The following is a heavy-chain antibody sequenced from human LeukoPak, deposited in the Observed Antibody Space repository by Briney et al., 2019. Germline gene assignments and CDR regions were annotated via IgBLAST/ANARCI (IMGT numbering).Heavy chain of an antibody. J-gene: IGHJ4*02. CDR1: GFTFDDYA. CDR2: ISWNSGRI. CDR3: AKDKGYSSSSGLDY. D-gene: IGHD6-6*01. V-gene: IGHV3-9*01. Sequence: PGRSLRLSCAASGFTFDDYAMLWVRQAPGKGVEWVSGISWNSGRIVYADSVKGPFTISRDNAKDSLYLEMNSLRAEDTALYYCAKDKGYSSSSGLDYWGQGTLVTVSS.